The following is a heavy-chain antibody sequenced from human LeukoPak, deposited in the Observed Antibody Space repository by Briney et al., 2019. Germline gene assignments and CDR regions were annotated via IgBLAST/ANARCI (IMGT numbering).Heavy chain of an antibody. CDR3: ATDSDDSSRNDAFDI. D-gene: IGHD3-22*01. CDR1: GYTLTELS. CDR2: FDPEDGET. Sequence: ASVKVSCKVSGYTLTELSMHWVRQAPGKGLEWMGGFDPEDGETIYAQKFQGRVTMTEDTSTDTAYMELSSLRSEDKAVYYCATDSDDSSRNDAFDIWGQGTMVTVSS. V-gene: IGHV1-24*01. J-gene: IGHJ3*02.